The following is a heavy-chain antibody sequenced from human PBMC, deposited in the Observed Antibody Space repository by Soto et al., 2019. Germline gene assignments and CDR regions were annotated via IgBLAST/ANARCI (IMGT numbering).Heavy chain of an antibody. CDR2: ISSSSSYI. Sequence: PGGSLRLSCAASGFTFSSYSMNWVRQAPGKGLEWVSSISSSSSYIYYADSVKGRFTISRDNAKNSLYLQMNSLKTEDTAVYYCTTGLRYSYGLMVYRAFDYWGQGTLVTVSS. V-gene: IGHV3-21*03. J-gene: IGHJ4*02. D-gene: IGHD5-18*01. CDR3: TTGLRYSYGLMVYRAFDY. CDR1: GFTFSSYS.